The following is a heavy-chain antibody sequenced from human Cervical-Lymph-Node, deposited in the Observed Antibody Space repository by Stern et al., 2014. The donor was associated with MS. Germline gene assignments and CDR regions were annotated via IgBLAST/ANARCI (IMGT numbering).Heavy chain of an antibody. CDR1: GFSVSSNY. CDR3: ARAYRTWNYALYFDQ. Sequence: EMQLVESGGGVIQPGGSLTLTCAASGFSVSSNYVTWVRQAPGKGLQYVSVIYSDGRTYYADSVKGRFTISRDTSENTVYLQMSSLKADDTAVYYCARAYRTWNYALYFDQWGQGTLVAVSS. V-gene: IGHV3-53*01. J-gene: IGHJ4*02. D-gene: IGHD1-7*01. CDR2: IYSDGRT.